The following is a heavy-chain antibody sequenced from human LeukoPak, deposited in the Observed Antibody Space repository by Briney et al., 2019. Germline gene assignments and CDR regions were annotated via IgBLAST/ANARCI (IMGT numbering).Heavy chain of an antibody. CDR2: FDPEDGET. V-gene: IGHV1-24*01. D-gene: IGHD6-13*01. Sequence: ASVKLSCKVSGYTLTELSMHWVRQAPGKGLEWMGGFDPEDGETIYAQKFQGRVTITADESTSTAYMELSSLRSEDTAVYYCARDRNAADGPFSFDYWGQGTLVTVSS. CDR3: ARDRNAADGPFSFDY. CDR1: GYTLTELS. J-gene: IGHJ4*02.